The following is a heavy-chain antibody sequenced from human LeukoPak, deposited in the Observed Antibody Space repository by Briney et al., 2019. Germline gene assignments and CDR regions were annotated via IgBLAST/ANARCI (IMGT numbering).Heavy chain of an antibody. CDR3: TTAPYDFWSGYYDPYDAFDI. J-gene: IGHJ3*02. D-gene: IGHD3-3*01. CDR1: GFTFSNYG. CDR2: ISDSGGST. Sequence: GGSLRLSCAASGFTFSNYGMSWVRQAPGKGLEWVSGISDSGGSTKHAVSVKGRFTISRDNSKNTLYLQMNSLRAEDTAVYYCTTAPYDFWSGYYDPYDAFDIWGQGTMVTVSS. V-gene: IGHV3-23*01.